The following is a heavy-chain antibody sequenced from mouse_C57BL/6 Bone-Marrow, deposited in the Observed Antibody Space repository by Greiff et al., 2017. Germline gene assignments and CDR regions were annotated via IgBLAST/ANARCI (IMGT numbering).Heavy chain of an antibody. Sequence: QVQLQQPGAELVKPGASVKMSCKASGYTFTSSWITWVKQRPGQGLEWIGDIYPTSGRTNYNEKFKSKAILTVDTSSNTAYMQLSSRTSEDSAVFYCARSGPLGRSFDYWGQGTTLTVSS. V-gene: IGHV1-55*01. J-gene: IGHJ2*01. CDR3: ARSGPLGRSFDY. CDR1: GYTFTSSW. CDR2: IYPTSGRT. D-gene: IGHD4-1*01.